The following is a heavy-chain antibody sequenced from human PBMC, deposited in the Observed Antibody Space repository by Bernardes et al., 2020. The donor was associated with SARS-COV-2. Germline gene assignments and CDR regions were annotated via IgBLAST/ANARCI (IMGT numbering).Heavy chain of an antibody. V-gene: IGHV3-53*04. Sequence: GGSLRLSCAASGFTVSSNYMSWVRQAPGKGLEWVSVIYSGGSTYYADSVKGRFTISRHNSKNTLYLQMNSLRAEDTAVYYCARDRSSGWYDAFDIWGQGNPGHRLL. D-gene: IGHD6-19*01. CDR2: IYSGGST. J-gene: IGHJ3*02. CDR3: ARDRSSGWYDAFDI. CDR1: GFTVSSNY.